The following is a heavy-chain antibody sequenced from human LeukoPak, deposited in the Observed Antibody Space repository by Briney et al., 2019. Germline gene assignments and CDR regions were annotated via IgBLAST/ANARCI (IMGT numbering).Heavy chain of an antibody. V-gene: IGHV3-30*04. CDR1: GFTFSSYA. D-gene: IGHD4-17*01. Sequence: GGSLRLSCAASGFTFSSYAMHWVRQAPGKGLEWVAVISYDGSNEYYADSVKGRFTISRDNSKNTLYLQMNSLRAEDTAVYYCASYWNGDSQFDYWGQGTLVTVSS. CDR2: ISYDGSNE. CDR3: ASYWNGDSQFDY. J-gene: IGHJ4*02.